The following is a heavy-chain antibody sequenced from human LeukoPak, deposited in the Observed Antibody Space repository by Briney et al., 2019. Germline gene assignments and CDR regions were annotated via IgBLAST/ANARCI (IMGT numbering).Heavy chain of an antibody. D-gene: IGHD6-13*01. CDR1: GYSISSGYY. Sequence: SETLSLTCAVSGYSISSGYYWGWIRQLPGKGLEWIGSIYHSGSTYYNPSLKSRVTISVDTSKNQFSLKLSSVTAADTAVYYCARDRSSSWYADYWGQGTLVTVSS. V-gene: IGHV4-38-2*02. CDR2: IYHSGST. J-gene: IGHJ4*02. CDR3: ARDRSSSWYADY.